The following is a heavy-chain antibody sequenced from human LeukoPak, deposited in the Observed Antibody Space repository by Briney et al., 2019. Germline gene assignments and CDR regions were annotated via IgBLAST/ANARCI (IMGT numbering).Heavy chain of an antibody. J-gene: IGHJ5*02. D-gene: IGHD2-2*01. CDR1: GFTFSSYG. CDR3: AKDGYKPYCSSTSCYFRWFDP. V-gene: IGHV3-30*02. CDR2: IRYDGSNK. Sequence: GGSLRLSCAASGFTFSSYGMHWVRQAPGKGLEWEAFIRYDGSNKYYADSVKGRFTISRDNSKNTLYLQMNSLRAEDTAVYYCAKDGYKPYCSSTSCYFRWFDPWGQGTLVTVSS.